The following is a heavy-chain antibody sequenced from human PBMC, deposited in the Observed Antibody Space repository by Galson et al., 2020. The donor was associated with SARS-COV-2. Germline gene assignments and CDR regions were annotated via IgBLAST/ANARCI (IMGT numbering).Heavy chain of an antibody. CDR1: GGSISSGGYS. CDR3: ARGEWDYYGSGSYYGMDV. V-gene: IGHV4-30-2*01. J-gene: IGHJ6*02. CDR2: IYHSGST. D-gene: IGHD3-10*01. Sequence: SETLSLTCAVSGGSISSGGYSWSWIRQPPGKGLEWLGYIYHSGSTYYNPSLKSRVTISVDRSKNQFSLKLSSVTAADTAVYYCARGEWDYYGSGSYYGMDVWGQGTTVTVSS.